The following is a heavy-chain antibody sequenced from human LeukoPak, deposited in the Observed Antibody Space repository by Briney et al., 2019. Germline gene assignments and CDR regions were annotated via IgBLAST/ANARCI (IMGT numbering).Heavy chain of an antibody. CDR2: INHSGST. CDR3: ARRSRITMIVVVKATCFDY. J-gene: IGHJ4*02. CDR1: GGSFSGYY. V-gene: IGHV4-34*01. Sequence: SETLSLTCAVYGGSFSGYYWSWIRQPPGKGLEWIGEINHSGSTNYNPSLKSRVTISVDTSKNQFSLKLSSVTAADTAVYYCARRSRITMIVVVKATCFDYWGQGTLVTVSS. D-gene: IGHD3-22*01.